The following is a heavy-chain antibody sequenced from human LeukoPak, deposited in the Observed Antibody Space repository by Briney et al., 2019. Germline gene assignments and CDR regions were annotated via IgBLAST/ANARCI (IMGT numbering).Heavy chain of an antibody. V-gene: IGHV3-23*01. CDR3: AKVGYCSGGGCFSAYFDY. Sequence: GSLRLSCAASGFTFSSYAMSWVRQAPGKGLEWVSAISGSGGSTYHADSVKGRFTISRDNSKNTLYLQTNSLRAEDTAVYYCAKVGYCSGGGCFSAYFDYWGQGTLVTVSS. CDR2: ISGSGGST. D-gene: IGHD2-15*01. CDR1: GFTFSSYA. J-gene: IGHJ4*02.